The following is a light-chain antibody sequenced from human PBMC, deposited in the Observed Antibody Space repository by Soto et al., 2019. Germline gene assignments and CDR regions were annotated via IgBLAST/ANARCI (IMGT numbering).Light chain of an antibody. CDR2: DAS. Sequence: EIVLTQSPATLSLSPGERATLSCRASQTISSYLAWYQQKPGHAPRLLIYDASNRAAGIPARFSAFGAGTDFTLTISSLEPEDLAIYYFQQRTNWPLTFGGGTKVEIK. CDR1: QTISSY. J-gene: IGKJ4*01. CDR3: QQRTNWPLT. V-gene: IGKV3-11*01.